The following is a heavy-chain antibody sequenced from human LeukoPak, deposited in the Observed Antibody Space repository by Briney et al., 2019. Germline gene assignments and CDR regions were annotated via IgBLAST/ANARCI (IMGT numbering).Heavy chain of an antibody. CDR1: GYTFTSYA. Sequence: ASVKVSCKASGYTFTSYAMNWVRQAPGQGLEWMGWINTNTGNPTYAQGFTGRFVFSLDTSVSTAYLQISSLKAEDTAVYYCARVPYSSSWYGPYYYYYYYMDVWGKGTTVTVSS. D-gene: IGHD6-13*01. J-gene: IGHJ6*03. CDR2: INTNTGNP. V-gene: IGHV7-4-1*02. CDR3: ARVPYSSSWYGPYYYYYYYMDV.